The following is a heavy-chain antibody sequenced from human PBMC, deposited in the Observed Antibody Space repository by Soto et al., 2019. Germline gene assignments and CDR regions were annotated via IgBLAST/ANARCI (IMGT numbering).Heavy chain of an antibody. CDR3: AHRRYGDYGDTFDV. V-gene: IGHV2-5*02. CDR1: GLSLSTTAMG. D-gene: IGHD4-17*01. J-gene: IGHJ3*01. Sequence: QITLKESGPTLVKPTQTLTLTCTFSGLSLSTTAMGVNWIRQPPGKPRQWLALIYWDDDKRYSPSLRSRLAITKDTSKNQVVLTMTHMDPVDTATYYCAHRRYGDYGDTFDVWGQGTPVTVSS. CDR2: IYWDDDK.